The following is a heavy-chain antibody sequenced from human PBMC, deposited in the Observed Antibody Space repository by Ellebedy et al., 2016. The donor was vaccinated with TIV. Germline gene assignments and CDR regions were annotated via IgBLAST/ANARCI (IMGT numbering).Heavy chain of an antibody. V-gene: IGHV3-23*01. J-gene: IGHJ4*02. CDR1: GFTFINYA. CDR3: ATVQRYCSDSDCQNGYFDN. Sequence: GGSLRLSXTASGFTFINYAMHWVRQAPGKGLQWVSSIRGSDVTSYYADSVKGRFTISRDNSRNTLYLQMNSLRAEDTAAYYCATVQRYCSDSDCQNGYFDNWGQGTLVTVSS. D-gene: IGHD2-15*01. CDR2: IRGSDVTS.